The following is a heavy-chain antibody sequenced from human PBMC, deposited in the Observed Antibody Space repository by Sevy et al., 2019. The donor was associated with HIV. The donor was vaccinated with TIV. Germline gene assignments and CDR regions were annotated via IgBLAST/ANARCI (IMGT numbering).Heavy chain of an antibody. D-gene: IGHD1-1*01. CDR3: ARDSARVIVPTAGFDS. Sequence: GGSLRLSCSASGFTFRSFSMHWVRQAPGKGLEWVAAIWYDGRTKQYADSVKGRFIISRDNSKSMLNLEMNSLRAEDTALYFCARDSARVIVPTAGFDSWGQGTVVTVSS. CDR2: IWYDGRTK. V-gene: IGHV3-33*01. J-gene: IGHJ5*01. CDR1: GFTFRSFS.